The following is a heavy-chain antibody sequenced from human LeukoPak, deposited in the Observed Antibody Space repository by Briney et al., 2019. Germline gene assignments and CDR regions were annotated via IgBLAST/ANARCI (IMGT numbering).Heavy chain of an antibody. V-gene: IGHV3-48*03. CDR2: ISSSGSTI. J-gene: IGHJ4*02. CDR3: ARTGNYGDYVGY. D-gene: IGHD4-17*01. Sequence: TGGSLRLSCAASGFTFSSYEMNWVRQAPGKGLEWVSYISSSGSTISYEDSVKGRFTISRDNAKNSLYLQMNSLRAEDTAVYYCARTGNYGDYVGYWGQGTLVTVSS. CDR1: GFTFSSYE.